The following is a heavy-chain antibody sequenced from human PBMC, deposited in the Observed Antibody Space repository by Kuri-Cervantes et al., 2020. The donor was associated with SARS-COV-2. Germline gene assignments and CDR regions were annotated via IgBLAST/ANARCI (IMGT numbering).Heavy chain of an antibody. J-gene: IGHJ6*03. CDR1: GGSISSGSYY. D-gene: IGHD1-26*01. V-gene: IGHV4-61*02. Sequence: LRLSCTVSGGSISSGSYYWSWIRQPAGKGLEWIGRIYTSGSTNYNPSLKSRVTISVDTSKNQFSLKLSSVTAADTAVYYCARASMGSGSYYPYYYYMDVWGKGNTVPGAS. CDR2: IYTSGST. CDR3: ARASMGSGSYYPYYYYMDV.